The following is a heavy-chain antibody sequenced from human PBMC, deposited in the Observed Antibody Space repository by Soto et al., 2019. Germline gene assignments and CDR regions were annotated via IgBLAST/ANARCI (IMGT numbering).Heavy chain of an antibody. CDR2: MNPNSGNT. D-gene: IGHD2-2*01. CDR3: AREECSSTSCYSDY. Sequence: ASVKVSCKASGYTFTSYDINWVRQATGQGLEWMGWMNPNSGNTGYAQKFQGRVTMTRNTSISTAYMELSSLRSEDTAVYYCAREECSSTSCYSDYWGQGTLVTVSS. CDR1: GYTFTSYD. J-gene: IGHJ4*02. V-gene: IGHV1-8*01.